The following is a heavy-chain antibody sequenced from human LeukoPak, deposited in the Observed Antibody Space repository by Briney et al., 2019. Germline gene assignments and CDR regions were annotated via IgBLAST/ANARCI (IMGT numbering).Heavy chain of an antibody. V-gene: IGHV4-30-2*02. D-gene: IGHD5-24*01. CDR2: IYHSGST. Sequence: ASQTLSLTCAVSGGSISSGGYSWSWIRQPPGKGLEWIGYIYHSGSTNYNPSLKSRVTISVDTSKNQFSLKLSSVTAADTAVYYCARLGGYKVQIDYWGQGTLVTVSS. CDR1: GGSISSGGYS. CDR3: ARLGGYKVQIDY. J-gene: IGHJ4*02.